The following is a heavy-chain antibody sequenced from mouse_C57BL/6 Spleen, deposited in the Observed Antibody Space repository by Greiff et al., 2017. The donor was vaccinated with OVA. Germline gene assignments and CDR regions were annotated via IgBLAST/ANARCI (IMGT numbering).Heavy chain of an antibody. CDR3: ARGGYYGSNRYFDV. V-gene: IGHV5-17*01. J-gene: IGHJ1*03. CDR1: GFTFSDYG. CDR2: ISSGSSTI. D-gene: IGHD1-1*01. Sequence: EVKLMESGGGLVKPGGSLKLSCAASGFTFSDYGMHWVRQAPEKGLEWVAYISSGSSTIYYADTVKGRFTISRDNAKNTLFLQMTSLRSEDTAMYYCARGGYYGSNRYFDVWGTGTTVTVSS.